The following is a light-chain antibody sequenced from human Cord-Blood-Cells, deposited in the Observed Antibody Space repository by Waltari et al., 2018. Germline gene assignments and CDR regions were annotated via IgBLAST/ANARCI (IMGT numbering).Light chain of an antibody. CDR2: DVS. CDR1: SSDGGGYTY. V-gene: IGLV2-14*01. J-gene: IGLJ3*02. CDR3: SSYTSSSTWV. Sequence: QSALTQPASVSGSPGQSITISCTGTSSDGGGYTYVTWYQQHPGKAPKLMIDDVSNRPSGVSNRFSGSKSGNTASLTISGLQAEDEADYYCSSYTSSSTWVFGGGTKLTVL.